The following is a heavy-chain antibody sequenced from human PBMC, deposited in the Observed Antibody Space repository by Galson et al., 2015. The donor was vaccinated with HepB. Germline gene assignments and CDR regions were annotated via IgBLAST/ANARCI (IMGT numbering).Heavy chain of an antibody. D-gene: IGHD3-22*01. V-gene: IGHV3-48*04. CDR2: ISSSSSII. CDR3: AREGYYDSSGYYNPRDGNYFNL. Sequence: SLRLSCAASGFSFSRYSMNWVRQAPGKGLEWVSKISSSSSIIDYADSVKGRFTISRDNAKNSLYLQVNSLRAEDTAVYYCAREGYYDSSGYYNPRDGNYFNLWGRGTLVT. J-gene: IGHJ2*01. CDR1: GFSFSRYS.